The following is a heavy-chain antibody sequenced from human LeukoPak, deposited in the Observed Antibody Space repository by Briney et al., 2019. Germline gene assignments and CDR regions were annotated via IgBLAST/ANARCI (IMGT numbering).Heavy chain of an antibody. J-gene: IGHJ4*02. CDR1: GFTFTSYA. CDR2: IDRTAAYT. CDR3: AKRGWDMTYSLFDY. V-gene: IGHV3-23*01. Sequence: GGSLRLSCAASGFTFTSYAMGWVRQVPGMGLEWVSTIDRTAAYTYYADSVKGRFTISRDNSKNTLYLQMNSLRAEDTAVYYCAKRGWDMTYSLFDYWGQGTLVTVSS. D-gene: IGHD2-15*01.